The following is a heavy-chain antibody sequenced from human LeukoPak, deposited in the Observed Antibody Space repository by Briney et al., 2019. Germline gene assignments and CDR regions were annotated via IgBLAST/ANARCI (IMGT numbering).Heavy chain of an antibody. Sequence: GGSLRLSCAASGFTFSDYYMSWIRQAPGKGLEWVSYISSSGSTIYYADSVKGRFTISRDNAKNSLYLQMNSLRAEDTAVYYCAKDHYYDSIGYLRDYYYMDVWGKGTTVTISS. D-gene: IGHD3-22*01. CDR1: GFTFSDYY. CDR2: ISSSGSTI. V-gene: IGHV3-11*04. CDR3: AKDHYYDSIGYLRDYYYMDV. J-gene: IGHJ6*03.